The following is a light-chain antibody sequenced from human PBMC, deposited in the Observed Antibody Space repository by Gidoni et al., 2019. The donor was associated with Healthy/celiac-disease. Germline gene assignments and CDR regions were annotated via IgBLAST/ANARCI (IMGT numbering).Light chain of an antibody. CDR3: QQRSNWPPWT. V-gene: IGKV3-11*01. J-gene: IGKJ1*01. CDR2: DAS. Sequence: EIVLTQTPATLSLSPGERATLSCSASQSVSSYLAWYQQKPGQAPRLLIYDASNRATGIPARFSGSGSGTDFTLTISSLEPEDFAVYYCQQRSNWPPWTFGQXTKVEIK. CDR1: QSVSSY.